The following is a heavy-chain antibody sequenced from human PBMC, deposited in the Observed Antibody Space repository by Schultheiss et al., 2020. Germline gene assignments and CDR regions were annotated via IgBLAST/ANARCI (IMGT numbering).Heavy chain of an antibody. Sequence: GGSLRLSCAASGFTVSSNYMSWVRQAPGKGLEWVAAIYSGGSTYYADSVKGRCTISRDNSKNTLYLQMNSLRAEDTAVYYCARGQWLLLTNPFHYWGQATLVPLSS. CDR2: IYSGGST. CDR3: ARGQWLLLTNPFHY. J-gene: IGHJ4*02. V-gene: IGHV3-53*01. CDR1: GFTVSSNY. D-gene: IGHD6-19*01.